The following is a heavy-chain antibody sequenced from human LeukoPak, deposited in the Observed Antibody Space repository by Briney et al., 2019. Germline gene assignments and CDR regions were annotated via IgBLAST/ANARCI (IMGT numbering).Heavy chain of an antibody. D-gene: IGHD2-8*02. CDR3: ASGDTGVY. CDR1: GYTLTGLS. J-gene: IGHJ4*02. CDR2: ISAYNGNT. V-gene: IGHV1-18*01. Sequence: ASVKVSCKVSGYTLTGLSMHWVRQAPGKGLEWMGWISAYNGNTNYAQKLQGRVTMTTDTSTSTAYMELRSLRSDDTAVYYCASGDTGVYWGQGTLVTVSS.